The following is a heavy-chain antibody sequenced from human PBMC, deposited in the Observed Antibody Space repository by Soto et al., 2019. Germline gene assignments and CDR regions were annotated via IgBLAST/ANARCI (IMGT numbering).Heavy chain of an antibody. D-gene: IGHD1-26*01. V-gene: IGHV3-23*01. J-gene: IGHJ6*02. CDR1: GFTFSSYA. Sequence: GSLRLSCAASGFTFSSYAMSWVRQAPGKGREWVSAIIGSGGSTYYADSVKGRFTISRDNSKNTLYLQMNSLRAEDTAVYYCTNLPTRELLHDDGMDVWGQGTSVTVSS. CDR2: IIGSGGST. CDR3: TNLPTRELLHDDGMDV.